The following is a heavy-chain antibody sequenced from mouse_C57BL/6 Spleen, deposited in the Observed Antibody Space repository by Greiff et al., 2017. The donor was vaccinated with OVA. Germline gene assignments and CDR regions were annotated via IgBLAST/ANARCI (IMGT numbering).Heavy chain of an antibody. CDR3: ARWPYGKVAY. V-gene: IGHV1-61*01. Sequence: QVQLKQPGAELVRPGSSVKLSCKASGYTFTSYWMDWVKQRPGQGLEWIGNIYPSDSETHYNQKFKDKATLTVDKSSSTAYMQLSSLTSEDSAVYYCARWPYGKVAYWGQGTLVTVSA. CDR1: GYTFTSYW. J-gene: IGHJ3*01. CDR2: IYPSDSET. D-gene: IGHD2-1*01.